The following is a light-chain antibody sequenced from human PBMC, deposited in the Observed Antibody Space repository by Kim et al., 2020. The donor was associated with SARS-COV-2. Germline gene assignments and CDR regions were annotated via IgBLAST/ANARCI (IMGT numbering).Light chain of an antibody. CDR2: GAS. CDR3: LQHRTYPIT. Sequence: ASVGDRVTITCRASQDIGNDVGWYQQNPGRAPKRLSYGASNLQSGVPSRFSGSGSETECTLTINSLQPEDFATYFCLQHRTYPITFGQGTRLEIK. J-gene: IGKJ5*01. V-gene: IGKV1-17*01. CDR1: QDIGND.